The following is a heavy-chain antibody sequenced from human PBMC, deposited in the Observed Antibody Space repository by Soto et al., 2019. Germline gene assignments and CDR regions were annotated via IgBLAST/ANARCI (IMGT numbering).Heavy chain of an antibody. Sequence: SVKVSCKASGGTFSSYAISWVRQAPGQGLEWMGGIIPIFGTANYAQKFQGRVTITADKSTSTAYMELSSLRSEDTAVYYCARASATHYYGSGSLHGMDVWGQGTTVTVS. V-gene: IGHV1-69*06. CDR2: IIPIFGTA. CDR1: GGTFSSYA. CDR3: ARASATHYYGSGSLHGMDV. D-gene: IGHD3-10*01. J-gene: IGHJ6*02.